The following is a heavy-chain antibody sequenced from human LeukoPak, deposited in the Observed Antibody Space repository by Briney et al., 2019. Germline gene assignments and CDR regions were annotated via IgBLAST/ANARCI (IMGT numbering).Heavy chain of an antibody. D-gene: IGHD3-22*01. CDR1: GYTLTAYY. Sequence: ASVKVSCKASGYTLTAYYLHWVRQAPGQGLEWMGRINPNSGGTTYAQKFQGRVTMTRDTSIGTAYMELSSLRSDDTAVYYCARPYYESSGLYVDAFDIWGQGTMVTVSS. CDR3: ARPYYESSGLYVDAFDI. V-gene: IGHV1-2*06. CDR2: INPNSGGT. J-gene: IGHJ3*02.